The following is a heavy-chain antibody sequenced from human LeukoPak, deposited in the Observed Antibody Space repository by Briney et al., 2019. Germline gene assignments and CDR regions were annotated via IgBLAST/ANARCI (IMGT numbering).Heavy chain of an antibody. V-gene: IGHV1-3*01. CDR3: ARVGYYDSSGLHFDY. CDR2: INAGNGNT. Sequence: GGSLRLSCAASGFTFTSYAMHWVRQAPGQRLEWMGWINAGNGNTKYSQKFQGRVTITRDTSASTAYMELSSLRSEDTAVYYCARVGYYDSSGLHFDYWGQGTLVTVSS. CDR1: GFTFTSYA. D-gene: IGHD3-22*01. J-gene: IGHJ4*02.